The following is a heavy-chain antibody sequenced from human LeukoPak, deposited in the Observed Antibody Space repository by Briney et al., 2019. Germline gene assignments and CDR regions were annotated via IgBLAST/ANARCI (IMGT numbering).Heavy chain of an antibody. CDR2: IIPILGIA. V-gene: IGHV1-69*04. CDR1: GGTFSSYA. CDR3: ARAVVMVRGVIAPFDY. J-gene: IGHJ4*02. Sequence: ASVKVSCKASGGTFSSYAISWVRQAPGQGLEWMGRIIPILGIANYAQKFQGRVTITADKSTGTAYMELSSLRSEDTAVYYCARAVVMVRGVIAPFDYWGQGTLVTVSS. D-gene: IGHD3-10*01.